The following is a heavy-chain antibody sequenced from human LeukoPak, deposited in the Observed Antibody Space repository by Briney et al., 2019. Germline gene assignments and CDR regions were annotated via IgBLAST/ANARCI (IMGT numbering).Heavy chain of an antibody. V-gene: IGHV3-23*01. D-gene: IGHD2-8*01. CDR1: GFTFSSYA. Sequence: PGGSLRLSCAASGFTFSSYAMSWVRQAPGKGLEWVSAISGSGGSTYYADSVKGRFTISRDNSKNTLYLQMGSLRAEDMAVYYCARLMGSLGYWGQGTLVTVSS. CDR3: ARLMGSLGY. J-gene: IGHJ4*02. CDR2: ISGSGGST.